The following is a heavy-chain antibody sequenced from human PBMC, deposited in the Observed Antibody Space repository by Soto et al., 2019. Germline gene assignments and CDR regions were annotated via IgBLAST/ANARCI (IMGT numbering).Heavy chain of an antibody. CDR3: ARGLSSPSAAGV. CDR2: INHTGTT. Sequence: PSETLSLTCAVYGGSFSGYYWSWIRQPPGKGLEWIGEINHTGTTHYNPSLTSRVTISVDTSKNQFSLNVNSVTAADTAVYYCARGLSSPSAAGVWGQGTLVTVSS. J-gene: IGHJ4*02. CDR1: GGSFSGYY. D-gene: IGHD6-6*01. V-gene: IGHV4-34*01.